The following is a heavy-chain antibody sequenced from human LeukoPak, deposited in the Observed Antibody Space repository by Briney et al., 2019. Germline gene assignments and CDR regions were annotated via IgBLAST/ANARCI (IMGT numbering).Heavy chain of an antibody. CDR2: IYPADSDI. Sequence: LRESLKISCKGSGYSITNYWIAWVRQMPGKGLEWMGIIYPADSDIRYSPSFQGQVTISADKSISTAYLQWSSLKASDTAMYYCARQEYCSGGSCYTWFDPWGQGTLVTVSS. D-gene: IGHD2-15*01. V-gene: IGHV5-51*01. J-gene: IGHJ5*02. CDR1: GYSITNYW. CDR3: ARQEYCSGGSCYTWFDP.